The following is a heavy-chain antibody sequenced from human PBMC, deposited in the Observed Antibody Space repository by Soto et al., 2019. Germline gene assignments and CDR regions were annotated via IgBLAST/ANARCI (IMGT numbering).Heavy chain of an antibody. CDR3: ARVRIQLWSQYNWFDP. J-gene: IGHJ5*02. Sequence: EGQLVESGGGLVKPGGSLRLSCAASGFTFSSYSMNWVRQAPGKGLEWVSSISSSSSYIYYADSVKGRFTISRDNAKNSLYLQMNSLRAEDTAVYYCARVRIQLWSQYNWFDPWGQGTLVTVSS. CDR1: GFTFSSYS. D-gene: IGHD5-18*01. CDR2: ISSSSSYI. V-gene: IGHV3-21*01.